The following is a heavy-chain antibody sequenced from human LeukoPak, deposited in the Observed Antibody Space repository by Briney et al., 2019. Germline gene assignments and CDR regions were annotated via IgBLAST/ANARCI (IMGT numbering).Heavy chain of an antibody. J-gene: IGHJ4*02. V-gene: IGHV4-4*07. Sequence: PSETLSLTCTVSGGSISSYYWSWIRQPAEKGLEWIGRIYTSGSTNYNPSLKGRVTLSVDTSKNQLSLKLSSVTAADTAVYYCARRDISSGWSFDYWGQGTLVTVSS. CDR1: GGSISSYY. CDR2: IYTSGST. D-gene: IGHD6-19*01. CDR3: ARRDISSGWSFDY.